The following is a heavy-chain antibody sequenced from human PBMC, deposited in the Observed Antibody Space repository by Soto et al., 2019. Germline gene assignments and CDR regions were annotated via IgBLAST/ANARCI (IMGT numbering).Heavy chain of an antibody. Sequence: GESVKISCKGSGYSFTIYCIGWVLQMPWKGLEWMGIIYPGDSDTRYSPSFQGQVTISADKSISTAYLQWSSLKASDTAMYYCARRAGYYYDSSGYPTGAFDIWGQGTMVTVSS. D-gene: IGHD3-22*01. CDR1: GYSFTIYC. CDR2: IYPGDSDT. CDR3: ARRAGYYYDSSGYPTGAFDI. J-gene: IGHJ3*02. V-gene: IGHV5-51*01.